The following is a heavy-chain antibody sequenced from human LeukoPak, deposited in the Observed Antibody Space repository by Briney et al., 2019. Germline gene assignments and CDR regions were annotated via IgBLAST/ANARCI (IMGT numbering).Heavy chain of an antibody. Sequence: ASVKVSSKAPRYTFTSYVISWVRHAPRQGREWMGWINPNSGGTNDAQTFPGRVTMTRDTYISTAYMELSRLRSDVTAVYSCARGYCSGTSGYTCGDWFDAWGQGTLVTVSS. CDR1: RYTFTSYV. D-gene: IGHD2-2*02. J-gene: IGHJ5*02. CDR3: ARGYCSGTSGYTCGDWFDA. V-gene: IGHV1-2*02. CDR2: INPNSGGT.